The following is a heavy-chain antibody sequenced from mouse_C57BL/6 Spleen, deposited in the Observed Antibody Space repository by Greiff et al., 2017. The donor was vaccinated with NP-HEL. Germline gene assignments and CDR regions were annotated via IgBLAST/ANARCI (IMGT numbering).Heavy chain of an antibody. J-gene: IGHJ4*01. D-gene: IGHD3-2*02. Sequence: EVQLQQSGPELVKPGASVKISCKASGYSFTGYYMHWVKQSHGNILDWIGYIYPYNGVSSYNQKFKGKATLTVDKSSTTAYMELRSLTSEDSAVYYCARVMDSSGYVYYAMDYWGQGTSVTVSS. CDR1: GYSFTGYY. CDR3: ARVMDSSGYVYYAMDY. V-gene: IGHV1-31*01. CDR2: IYPYNGVS.